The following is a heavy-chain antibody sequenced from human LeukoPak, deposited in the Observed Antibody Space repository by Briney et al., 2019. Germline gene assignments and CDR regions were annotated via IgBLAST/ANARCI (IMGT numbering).Heavy chain of an antibody. CDR3: ARQRITMVRGGNRHMDV. CDR2: INHSGST. Sequence: PSETLSLTCAVYGGFFSGYYWSWIRQPPGKGLEWIGEINHSGSTDYNPSLKSRVTISVHTSKNQFSLKLSSVTAADTAVYYCARQRITMVRGGNRHMDVWGKGATVTVSS. CDR1: GGFFSGYY. D-gene: IGHD3-10*01. J-gene: IGHJ6*01. V-gene: IGHV4-34*01.